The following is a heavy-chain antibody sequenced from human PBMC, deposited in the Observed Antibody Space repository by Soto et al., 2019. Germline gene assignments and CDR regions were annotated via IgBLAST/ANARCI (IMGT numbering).Heavy chain of an antibody. CDR2: ISANNGET. Sequence: VQLVQSGAEVKKPGASVKVSCKASGYTFTSYGITWVRQAPGQDLEWMGWISANNGETTYAQRLQGRVTMTKDTSTSTVYMELKSLKSDDTAVYYCARDQEYSTSGLYWFDLWGQGTLVTVSS. CDR3: ARDQEYSTSGLYWFDL. J-gene: IGHJ5*02. CDR1: GYTFTSYG. V-gene: IGHV1-18*04. D-gene: IGHD6-6*01.